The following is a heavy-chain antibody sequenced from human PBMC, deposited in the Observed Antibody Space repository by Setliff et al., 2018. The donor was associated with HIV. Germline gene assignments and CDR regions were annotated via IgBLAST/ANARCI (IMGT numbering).Heavy chain of an antibody. V-gene: IGHV1-8*02. CDR2: MNPNSGNT. J-gene: IGHJ4*02. CDR1: GYTFTSYD. CDR3: ARANVPYSNFWSFSYSLPYYFDY. Sequence: ASVKVSCKASGYTFTSYDINWVRQATGQGLEWMGWMNPNSGNTGYAQKFQGRLTMTTDTSTSTAYMELRGLRSDDTAVYYCARANVPYSNFWSFSYSLPYYFDYWGQGTLVTVSS. D-gene: IGHD3-3*01.